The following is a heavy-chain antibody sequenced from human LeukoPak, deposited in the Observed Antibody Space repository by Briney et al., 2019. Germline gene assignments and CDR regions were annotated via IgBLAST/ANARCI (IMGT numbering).Heavy chain of an antibody. J-gene: IGHJ3*02. Sequence: PSETLSLTCTVSGGSIGSYYWSWIRQPPGKGLEWIGYIYYSGSTNYNPSLKSRVTISVDTSKNQFSLKLSSVTAADTAVYYCARRDSSGYKDAFDIWGQGTMVTVSS. CDR3: ARRDSSGYKDAFDI. CDR2: IYYSGST. V-gene: IGHV4-59*08. D-gene: IGHD3-22*01. CDR1: GGSIGSYY.